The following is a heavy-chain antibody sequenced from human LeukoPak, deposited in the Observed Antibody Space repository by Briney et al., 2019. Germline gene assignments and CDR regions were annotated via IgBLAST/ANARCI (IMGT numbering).Heavy chain of an antibody. J-gene: IGHJ3*02. CDR1: GGSISSSSYY. D-gene: IGHD5-12*01. CDR3: ARDTDLSGYDLIDAFDI. CDR2: IYYSGST. Sequence: SETLSLTCTVSGGSISSSSYYWGWIRQPPGKGLEWIGSIYYSGSTYYNPSLKSRVTISVDASKNQFSLKLSSVTAADTAVYYCARDTDLSGYDLIDAFDIWGQGTMVTVSS. V-gene: IGHV4-39*07.